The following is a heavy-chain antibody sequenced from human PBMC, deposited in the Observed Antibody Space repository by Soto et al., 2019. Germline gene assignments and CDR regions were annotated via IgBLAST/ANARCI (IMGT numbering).Heavy chain of an antibody. V-gene: IGHV5-51*01. Sequence: GESLKISCKGSGYSFTSYRIGWVRQMPGKALEWMGIVYTGDSDTRYSPSFQGQVTISADKSISAAYLQWSSLKAWDIVMYYCARKDYYDSSGYPTTLNAFDIWGPGTMVTVSS. D-gene: IGHD3-22*01. J-gene: IGHJ3*02. CDR2: VYTGDSDT. CDR3: ARKDYYDSSGYPTTLNAFDI. CDR1: GYSFTSYR.